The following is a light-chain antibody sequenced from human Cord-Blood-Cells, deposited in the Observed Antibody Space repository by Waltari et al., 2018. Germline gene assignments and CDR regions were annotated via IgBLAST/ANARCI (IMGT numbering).Light chain of an antibody. CDR3: SSYTSSSTWV. CDR1: SSDGGGYNY. Sequence: QFALTPPASVSGSPGKSITISCTGPSSDGGGYNYVSWYQQPPGKAPKLMVYEVSSRPSGVSNRCSVYKDGYSASLTMSGLQAEDEAYYYCSSYTSSSTWVFGGGTKLTVL. V-gene: IGLV2-14*01. J-gene: IGLJ3*02. CDR2: EVS.